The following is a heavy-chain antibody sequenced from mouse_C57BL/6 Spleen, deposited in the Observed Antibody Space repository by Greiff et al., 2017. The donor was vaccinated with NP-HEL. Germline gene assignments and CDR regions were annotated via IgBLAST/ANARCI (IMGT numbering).Heavy chain of an antibody. J-gene: IGHJ1*03. CDR1: GYTFTSYD. CDR2: IYPRDGST. Sequence: QVQLKESGPELVKPGASVKLSCKASGYTFTSYDINWVKQRPGQGLEWIGWIYPRDGSTKYNEKFKGKATLTVDTSSSTAYMELHSLTSEDSAVYFCARGEILLYWYFDVWGTGTTVTVSS. V-gene: IGHV1-85*01. CDR3: ARGEILLYWYFDV.